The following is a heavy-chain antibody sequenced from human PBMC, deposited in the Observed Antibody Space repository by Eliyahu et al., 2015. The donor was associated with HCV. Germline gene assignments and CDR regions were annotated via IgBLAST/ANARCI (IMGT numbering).Heavy chain of an antibody. Sequence: QVQLQESGPGLVKPSETLSLTCTVSGGSIRKYYWSWIRQPPGKGLEWIGYFYYSGSTNYSPSLKSRVTISVDTSKNQFSLKLSFVTAADTAVYYCARGPYREYTYATGYFDYWGQGTLVTVSS. J-gene: IGHJ4*02. D-gene: IGHD2-2*01. CDR3: ARGPYREYTYATGYFDY. CDR2: FYYSGST. V-gene: IGHV4-59*01. CDR1: GGSIRKYY.